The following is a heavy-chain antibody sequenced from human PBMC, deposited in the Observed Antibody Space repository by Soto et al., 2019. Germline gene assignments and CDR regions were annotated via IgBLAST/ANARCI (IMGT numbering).Heavy chain of an antibody. J-gene: IGHJ4*02. V-gene: IGHV3-74*03. CDR3: ARGGLERRLDY. CDR2: ITSDGSST. CDR1: GFTFSSYW. Sequence: GGSLRLSCAASGFTFSSYWMHWVRQAPGKGLVWVSRITSDGSSTTYADSVKGRFTISRDNAKNTLYLQMHSLRAEDTAVYYCARGGLERRLDYWGQGTLVTVSS. D-gene: IGHD1-1*01.